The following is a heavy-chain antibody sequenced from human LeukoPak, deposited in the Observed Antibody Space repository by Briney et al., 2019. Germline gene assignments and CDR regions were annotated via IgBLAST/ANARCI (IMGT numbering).Heavy chain of an antibody. CDR3: ARDLAYSRLDY. CDR2: INPDGNKK. V-gene: IGHV3-7*01. Sequence: GGSLRLSCAVSGLTFSSSWMDWVRRAPGKGLEWVASINPDGNKKYSADSVKGRFTISRDNAENSLYLQMNSLRVEDTAFYYCARDLAYSRLDYWGQGMLVTVSS. D-gene: IGHD5-18*01. J-gene: IGHJ4*02. CDR1: GLTFSSSW.